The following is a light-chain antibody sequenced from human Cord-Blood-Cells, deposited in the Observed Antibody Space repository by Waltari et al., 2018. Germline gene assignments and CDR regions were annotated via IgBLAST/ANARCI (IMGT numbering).Light chain of an antibody. V-gene: IGLV1-40*01. CDR2: GNS. CDR1: SSNIGAGYD. CDR3: QSYDSSLGGSV. J-gene: IGLJ2*01. Sequence: QSVLTQPPSVSGAPGQRVTISCTGSSSNIGAGYDVHWYQQLPGTAPKLLIYGNSKRPSGVPDLFSGSKSGTSASLASTGLQAEDEADYYCQSYDSSLGGSVFGGGTKLTVL.